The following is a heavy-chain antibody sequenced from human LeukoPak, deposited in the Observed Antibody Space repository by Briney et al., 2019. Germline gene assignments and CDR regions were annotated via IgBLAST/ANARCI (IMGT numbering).Heavy chain of an antibody. J-gene: IGHJ5*02. D-gene: IGHD3-16*01. CDR2: ISGSGGST. CDR3: AKTRSRNMPTFGGVENWFDP. CDR1: GFTFSSYA. Sequence: PGGSLRLSCAASGFTFSSYAMSWVRQAPGKGLEWVSAISGSGGSTYYADSVKGRFTISRDNSKNTLYLQMNSLRADDTAVYYCAKTRSRNMPTFGGVENWFDPWGQGTLVTVSS. V-gene: IGHV3-23*01.